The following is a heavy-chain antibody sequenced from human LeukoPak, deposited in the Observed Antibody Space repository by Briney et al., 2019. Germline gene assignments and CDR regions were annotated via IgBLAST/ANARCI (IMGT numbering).Heavy chain of an antibody. CDR3: ARGGWYCSGGTCYSSYFDY. V-gene: IGHV3-21*01. Sequence: PGGSLRLSRAASGFTSAFTISDSTMNWVRPAPGKGLEWVASISASSTYKYYAGSVKGRFTISRDNAKNSLYLQMNSLRAEDTAVYYCARGGWYCSGGTCYSSYFDYWGQGTLVTVSS. J-gene: IGHJ4*02. CDR1: GFTSAFTISDST. CDR2: ISASSTYK. D-gene: IGHD2-15*01.